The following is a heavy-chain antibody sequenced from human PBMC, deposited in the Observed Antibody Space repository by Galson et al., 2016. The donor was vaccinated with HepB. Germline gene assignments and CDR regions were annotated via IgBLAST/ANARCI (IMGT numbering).Heavy chain of an antibody. CDR1: GFSLSTAGVG. V-gene: IGHV2-5*02. CDR3: AHITTLATIDF. D-gene: IGHD1-14*01. CDR2: IYWGDDE. J-gene: IGHJ4*02. Sequence: PALVKPTQTLTPTCTFAGFSLSTAGVGVGWIRQPPGKALEWLALIYWGDDERYSPSLKSRLTITKDTSKNQVVLTMTNMDPVDTATYYCAHITTLATIDFWGQGALVTVFS.